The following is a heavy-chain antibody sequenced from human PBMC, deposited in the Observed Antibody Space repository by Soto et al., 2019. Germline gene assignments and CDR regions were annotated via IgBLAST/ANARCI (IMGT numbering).Heavy chain of an antibody. D-gene: IGHD6-6*01. CDR2: IWYDGSNK. CDR3: ARGQSSSSFPYFDS. J-gene: IGHJ4*02. Sequence: SLRLSCAASGFIFSSYGMHWVRQAPGKGLEWVAVIWYDGSNKYYADSVKGRITISRDNSKNTLYLQMNSLRAEDTAVYYCARGQSSSSFPYFDSWGQGTLVTVSS. CDR1: GFIFSSYG. V-gene: IGHV3-33*01.